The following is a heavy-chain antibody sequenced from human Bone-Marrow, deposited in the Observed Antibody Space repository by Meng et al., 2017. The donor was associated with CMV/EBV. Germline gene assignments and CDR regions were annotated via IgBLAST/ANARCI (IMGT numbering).Heavy chain of an antibody. CDR2: INHSGTI. D-gene: IGHD2-2*02. Sequence: GSLRLSCAIYGGSFSAYYWSWIRQPPGKGLEWIGEINHSGTINYNPSLKSRVTMSMDKSKAQFSLKLSSVTAADTAVYYCARDSRCSTTSCYTRGFAYWGRGTLVTVSS. J-gene: IGHJ4*02. CDR1: GGSFSAYY. V-gene: IGHV4-34*01. CDR3: ARDSRCSTTSCYTRGFAY.